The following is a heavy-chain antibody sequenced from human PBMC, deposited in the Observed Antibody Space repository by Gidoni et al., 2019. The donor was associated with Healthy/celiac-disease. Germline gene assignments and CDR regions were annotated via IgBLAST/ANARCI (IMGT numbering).Heavy chain of an antibody. CDR1: GFTFSNAW. J-gene: IGHJ6*03. D-gene: IGHD3-3*01. CDR3: TTESRFLEWLSTLYYYYYYMDV. Sequence: EVQLVESGGGLVKPGGSLRLSCAASGFTFSNAWMSWVRQAPGKGLEWVGRMKSKTDGGTTDYAAPVKGRFTISRDDSKNTLYLQMNSLKTEDTAVYYCTTESRFLEWLSTLYYYYYYMDVWGKGTTVTVSS. V-gene: IGHV3-15*01. CDR2: MKSKTDGGTT.